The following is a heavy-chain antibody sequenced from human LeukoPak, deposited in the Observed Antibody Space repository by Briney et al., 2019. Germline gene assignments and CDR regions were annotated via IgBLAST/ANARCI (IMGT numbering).Heavy chain of an antibody. V-gene: IGHV4-59*05. CDR2: IYYSGST. Sequence: SETLSLTCTVSGGSISSYYWSWIRQPPGKGLEWIGSIYYSGSTYYNPSLKSRVTISVDTAKNQFSLKLSSVTAADTAVYYCARKGVCSGGSCYRTYNWFDPWGQGTLVTVSS. D-gene: IGHD2-15*01. CDR1: GGSISSYY. J-gene: IGHJ5*02. CDR3: ARKGVCSGGSCYRTYNWFDP.